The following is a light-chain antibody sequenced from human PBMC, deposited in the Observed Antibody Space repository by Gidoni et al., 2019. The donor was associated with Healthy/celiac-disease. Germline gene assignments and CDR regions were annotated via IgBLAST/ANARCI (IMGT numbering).Light chain of an antibody. J-gene: IGLJ2*01. CDR1: SSDVGSYNL. V-gene: IGLV2-23*02. Sequence: QSALTQPASVPGSLGQSITISCTGPSSDVGSYNLVSWYHQHPGKAPKLMIYEVSKRPSGVSNRFSGSKSGNTASLTISGLQAEDEADYYCCSYAGSSTVFGGGTKLTVL. CDR2: EVS. CDR3: CSYAGSSTV.